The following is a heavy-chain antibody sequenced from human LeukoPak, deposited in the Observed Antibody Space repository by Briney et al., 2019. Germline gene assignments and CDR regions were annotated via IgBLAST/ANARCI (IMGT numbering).Heavy chain of an antibody. D-gene: IGHD5-18*01. CDR3: ARGAVDTAMVCDY. Sequence: ASVKVSCKASGYTLTDYYIHWVRQAPGQGLEWMGWINPNSGGTNYAQKFQGRVTMTRDTSISTAYMELSRLRSDDTAVYYCARGAVDTAMVCDYWGQGTLVTVSS. V-gene: IGHV1-2*02. CDR1: GYTLTDYY. CDR2: INPNSGGT. J-gene: IGHJ4*02.